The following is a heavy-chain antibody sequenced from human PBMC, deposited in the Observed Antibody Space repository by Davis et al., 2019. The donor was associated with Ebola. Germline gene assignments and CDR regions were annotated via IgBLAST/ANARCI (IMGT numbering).Heavy chain of an antibody. CDR1: GGSINSFL. CDR2: MFYNGDT. D-gene: IGHD6-19*01. J-gene: IGHJ6*04. V-gene: IGHV4-59*08. Sequence: SETLSLTCSVSGGSINSFLWTWIRQPPGKGLEWVGCMFYNGDTKYNPALESRVTISVDTSKNQFSLRLSSVTAADTAMYYCTRLTTDSSGWYFYGMDVWGKGTTVTVSS. CDR3: TRLTTDSSGWYFYGMDV.